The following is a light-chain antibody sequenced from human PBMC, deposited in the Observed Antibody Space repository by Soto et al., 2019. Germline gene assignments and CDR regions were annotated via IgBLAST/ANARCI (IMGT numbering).Light chain of an antibody. V-gene: IGKV3-15*01. CDR1: QSVGRN. CDR2: GAS. Sequence: EIVMTQSPATLSVSPGERATLSCRASQSVGRNLAWYQQKPGQAPRLLIYGASTRATGIPSRFSGSGSGTEFSLTISSLQSEDFSIYSCQQYNHWPPLTFGGLSKMEFK. CDR3: QQYNHWPPLT. J-gene: IGKJ4*01.